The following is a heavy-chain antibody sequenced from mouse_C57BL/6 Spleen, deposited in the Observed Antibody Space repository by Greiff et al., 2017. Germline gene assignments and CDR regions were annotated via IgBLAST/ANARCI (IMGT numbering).Heavy chain of an antibody. Sequence: QVQLKESGPELVKPGASVKISCKASGYSFTSYYIHWVKQRPGQGLEWIGWIYPGSGNTKYNEKFKGKATLTADTSSSTASMQLSSLTSEDSAVYYWARPRYYYGSSYEFAFWGQGTLGTVSA. J-gene: IGHJ3*01. CDR2: IYPGSGNT. V-gene: IGHV1-66*01. CDR1: GYSFTSYY. D-gene: IGHD1-1*01. CDR3: ARPRYYYGSSYEFAF.